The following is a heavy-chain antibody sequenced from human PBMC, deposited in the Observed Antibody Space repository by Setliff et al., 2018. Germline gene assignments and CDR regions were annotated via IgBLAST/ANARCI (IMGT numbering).Heavy chain of an antibody. J-gene: IGHJ4*02. V-gene: IGHV4-39*01. CDR2: IHSGGGT. D-gene: IGHD3-3*01. CDR1: GDSISNTNYY. CDR3: VRRRTGPGGVFDY. Sequence: SETLSLTCSVAGDSISNTNYYWGWIRQPPGKGLEWIGHIHSGGGTYYDPSLKSRLTISKDTSKNQFSLNLSSVTATDTAVYYCVRRRTGPGGVFDYWGQGTLVTVSS.